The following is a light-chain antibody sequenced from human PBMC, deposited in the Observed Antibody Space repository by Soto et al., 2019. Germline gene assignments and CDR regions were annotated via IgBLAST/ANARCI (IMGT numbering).Light chain of an antibody. CDR1: QNININ. Sequence: EVLMTQSPATLSVSPGERVTLSCRASQNININLAWYQQKPGQAPRVLIYGASSRASGIPDRFSGSGSGTDFTLTISRLEHDDFAFYYCQQYHNWSPLTFGGGTRVEIK. J-gene: IGKJ4*01. CDR2: GAS. V-gene: IGKV3D-15*01. CDR3: QQYHNWSPLT.